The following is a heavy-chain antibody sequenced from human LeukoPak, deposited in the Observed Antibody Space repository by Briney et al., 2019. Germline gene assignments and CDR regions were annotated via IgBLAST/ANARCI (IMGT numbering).Heavy chain of an antibody. CDR2: IIPLFGTS. CDR3: ARGMWEQQLAKYYYYHLDV. V-gene: IGHV1-69*01. CDR1: GGPFSSYA. D-gene: IGHD1/OR15-1a*01. Sequence: SVKVSCKVSGGPFSSYAINWVRLAPGQGLEWIGGIIPLFGTSNYAQKFQGGLTITADGSTSTVHMELSGLRSEDTAVYYCARGMWEQQLAKYYYYHLDVWGKGTAVTISS. J-gene: IGHJ6*03.